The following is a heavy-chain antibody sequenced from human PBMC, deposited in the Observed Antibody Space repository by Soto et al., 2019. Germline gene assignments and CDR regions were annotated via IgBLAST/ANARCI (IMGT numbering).Heavy chain of an antibody. J-gene: IGHJ6*02. D-gene: IGHD5-12*01. CDR2: ISISKGKT. CDR3: ARKGYIGNFGLDV. CDR1: GYTFRNYD. Sequence: QAQLVQSGAEVKRPGASVKVSCKASGYTFRNYDVAWVRRAPGHGLEWMGWISISKGKTYYPESLQGRVTMTMDTGTTTAYMEVRSLRSDDTAVYYCARKGYIGNFGLDVWGPGTTVTVAS. V-gene: IGHV1-18*01.